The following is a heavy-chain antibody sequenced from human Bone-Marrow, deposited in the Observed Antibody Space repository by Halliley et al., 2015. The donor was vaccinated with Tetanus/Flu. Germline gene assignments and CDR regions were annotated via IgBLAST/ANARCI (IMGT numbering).Heavy chain of an antibody. V-gene: IGHV5-51*01. Sequence: QLVQSGAGVKKPGESLKISCKGFGYIFSDYWIGWVRQMPGKGLEWMGIVYPDDSDTRYSPSFQGQVTISADKSISTAYLQWSSLKASDSAMYYCARRSGVGDTDFDYWGQGALVTVST. CDR3: ARRSGVGDTDFDY. J-gene: IGHJ4*02. CDR1: GYIFSDYW. CDR2: VYPDDSDT. D-gene: IGHD1-26*01.